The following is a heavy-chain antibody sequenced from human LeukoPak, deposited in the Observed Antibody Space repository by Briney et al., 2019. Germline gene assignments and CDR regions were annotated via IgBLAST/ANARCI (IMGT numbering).Heavy chain of an antibody. J-gene: IGHJ4*02. CDR2: ISSSGSNI. CDR3: ARKGTYYYDSSGYYFDY. CDR1: GFTFSSYE. V-gene: IGHV3-48*03. D-gene: IGHD3-22*01. Sequence: GGSLRLSCAASGFTFSSYEMSWVRQAPGKGLEWVSYISSSGSNIYYADSVKGRFTISRDNAKNSLYLQMNSLRAEDTAVYYCARKGTYYYDSSGYYFDYWGQGTLVTVSS.